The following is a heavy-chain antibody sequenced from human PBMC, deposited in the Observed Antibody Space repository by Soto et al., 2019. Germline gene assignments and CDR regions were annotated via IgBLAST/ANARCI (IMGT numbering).Heavy chain of an antibody. CDR2: INPSTGNT. CDR3: ARERTRGFDP. CDR1: GYTLTSYY. V-gene: IGHV1-46*01. Sequence: ASVKVSCKASGYTLTSYYMHWVRQAPGQGLEWMGIINPSTGNTNYAQKFQGRVTMTRDTSTSIVYMELSSLRSEDTAVYYCARERTRGFDPWGQGTLVTVSS. J-gene: IGHJ5*02.